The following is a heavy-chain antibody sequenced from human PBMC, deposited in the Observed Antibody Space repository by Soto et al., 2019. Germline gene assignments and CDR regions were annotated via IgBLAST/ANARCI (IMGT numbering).Heavy chain of an antibody. J-gene: IGHJ6*02. Sequence: GGSLRLSCAASGFTFSSYAMSWVRQAPGKGLEWVSAISGSGGSTYYADSVKGRFTISRDNSKNTLYLQMNSLRAEDTAVYYCAKGPAGVNYYYYGMDVWGQGTTVTVSS. D-gene: IGHD3-10*01. V-gene: IGHV3-23*01. CDR3: AKGPAGVNYYYYGMDV. CDR1: GFTFSSYA. CDR2: ISGSGGST.